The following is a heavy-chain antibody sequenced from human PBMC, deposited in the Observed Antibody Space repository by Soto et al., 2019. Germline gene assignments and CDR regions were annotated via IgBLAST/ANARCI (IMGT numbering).Heavy chain of an antibody. CDR1: GFIFSNYD. Sequence: DVQLVASGGGLIQPGESLRLSCAASGFIFSNYDMSWVRQAPGKGLEWVSAISVSGDTTYYADSVKGRFTISRDNSKNTLYLQMNTLRAEDTAVYYCAKNRNTGVAGTSCWFGPWGQGTLVTVSS. J-gene: IGHJ5*02. CDR2: ISVSGDTT. V-gene: IGHV3-23*04. CDR3: AKNRNTGVAGTSCWFGP. D-gene: IGHD6-19*01.